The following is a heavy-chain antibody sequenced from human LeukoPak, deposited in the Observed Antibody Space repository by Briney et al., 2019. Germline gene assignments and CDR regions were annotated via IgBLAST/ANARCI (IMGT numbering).Heavy chain of an antibody. CDR1: GYTFTGYY. CDR3: ARDGVGYYDSSGYYYFQH. CDR2: INPNSGGT. V-gene: IGHV1-2*02. D-gene: IGHD3-22*01. J-gene: IGHJ1*01. Sequence: SVKLSCKASGYTFTGYYMHWVRQAPGQGLEWMGWINPNSGGTNYAQKFQGRVTMTRDTSINTAYMELSRLRSDDTAVYYCARDGVGYYDSSGYYYFQHWGQGTLVTVSS.